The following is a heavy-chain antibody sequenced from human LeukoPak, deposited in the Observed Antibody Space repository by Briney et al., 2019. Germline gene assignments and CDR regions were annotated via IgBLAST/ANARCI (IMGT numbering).Heavy chain of an antibody. J-gene: IGHJ4*02. Sequence: ASVKVSCKASGYTFTGYYMNWVRQAPGQGLEWMGRINPNSGGTNYAQKFQGRVTMTRDTSISTAYMDLSRLRSDDTAVYYCARDLMGYGDYVSDYWGQGTLVTVSS. D-gene: IGHD4-17*01. CDR2: INPNSGGT. V-gene: IGHV1-2*06. CDR1: GYTFTGYY. CDR3: ARDLMGYGDYVSDY.